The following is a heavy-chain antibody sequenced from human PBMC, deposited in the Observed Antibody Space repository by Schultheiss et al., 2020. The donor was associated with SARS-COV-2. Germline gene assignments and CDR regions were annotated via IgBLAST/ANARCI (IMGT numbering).Heavy chain of an antibody. CDR3: ARDITGTYVPHYSGMDV. V-gene: IGHV4-59*12. CDR1: GGSFSGYY. D-gene: IGHD1-7*01. CDR2: IYYSGST. Sequence: SETLSLTCAVYGGSFSGYYWSWIRQPPGKGLEWIGYIYYSGSTYYNPSLKSRVTMSVDTSKNQFSLKLSSVTAADTAVYYCARDITGTYVPHYSGMDVWGQGTTVTVSS. J-gene: IGHJ6*02.